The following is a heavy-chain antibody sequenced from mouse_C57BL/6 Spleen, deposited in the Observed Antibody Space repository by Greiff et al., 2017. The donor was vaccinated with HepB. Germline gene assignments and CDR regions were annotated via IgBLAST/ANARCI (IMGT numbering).Heavy chain of an antibody. CDR3: ARHGLYAMDY. V-gene: IGHV5-17*01. Sequence: EVMLVESGGGLVKPGGSLKLSCAASGFTFSDYGMHWVRQAPEKGLEWVAYISSGSSTIYYADTVKGRFTISRDNAKNTLFLQMTSLRSEDTAMYYCARHGLYAMDYWGQGTSVTVSS. D-gene: IGHD1-1*02. CDR1: GFTFSDYG. J-gene: IGHJ4*01. CDR2: ISSGSSTI.